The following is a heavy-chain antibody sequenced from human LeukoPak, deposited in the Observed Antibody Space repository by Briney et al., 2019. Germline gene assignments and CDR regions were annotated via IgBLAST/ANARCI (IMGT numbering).Heavy chain of an antibody. J-gene: IGHJ3*02. D-gene: IGHD3-16*01. CDR3: ARDSYDYVWGSPPAAFDI. Sequence: SETLSLTCTVSGGSISSSSYSWGWIRQPPGKGLEWIGSIYYSGSTYYNPSLKSRVTISVDTSKNQFSLKLSSVTAADTAVYYCARDSYDYVWGSPPAAFDIWGQGTMVTVSS. V-gene: IGHV4-39*07. CDR2: IYYSGST. CDR1: GGSISSSSYS.